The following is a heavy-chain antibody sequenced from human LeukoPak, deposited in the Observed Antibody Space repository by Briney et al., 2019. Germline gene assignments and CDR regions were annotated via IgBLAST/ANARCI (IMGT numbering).Heavy chain of an antibody. D-gene: IGHD6-19*01. CDR2: INPNSGGT. J-gene: IGHJ5*02. CDR1: GYSFTGDY. Sequence: ASVKVSCKASGYSFTGDYMHWVRQAPGQGLEWMGWINPNSGGTNYAQKFQGRVIMTRDTSISTAYMELSSLRSDDTAVYYCARDSSGFFELSWLDPWGQGTLVTVSS. CDR3: ARDSSGFFELSWLDP. V-gene: IGHV1-2*02.